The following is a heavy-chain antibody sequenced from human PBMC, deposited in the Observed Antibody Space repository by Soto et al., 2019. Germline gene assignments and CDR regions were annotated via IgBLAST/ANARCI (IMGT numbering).Heavy chain of an antibody. V-gene: IGHV1-2*04. D-gene: IGHD6-19*01. CDR2: INPKNGAT. CDR1: GYSFTGYS. Sequence: ASVKVSCKASGYSFTGYSMHWVRQAPGQGLEWMGWINPKNGATNYAQKFQGWVTMTRDTSISTAYMELSRLRSDDTAVYYCARTLPPDSSTLWFDPWGQGTLVTVSS. J-gene: IGHJ5*02. CDR3: ARTLPPDSSTLWFDP.